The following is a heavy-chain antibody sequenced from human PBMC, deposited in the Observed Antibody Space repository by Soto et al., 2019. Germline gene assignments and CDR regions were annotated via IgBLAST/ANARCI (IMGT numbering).Heavy chain of an antibody. J-gene: IGHJ4*02. V-gene: IGHV6-1*01. CDR1: GDSVSSNSAA. Sequence: PSQTLSLTCAISGDSVSSNSAAWNWIRQSPSRGLEWLGRTYYRSKWYNDYAVSVKSRITINPDTSKNQFSLQLNSVTPEDTAVYYCARARPYSSSWHTNSYFDYWGQGTLVTVSS. CDR3: ARARPYSSSWHTNSYFDY. CDR2: TYYRSKWYN. D-gene: IGHD6-13*01.